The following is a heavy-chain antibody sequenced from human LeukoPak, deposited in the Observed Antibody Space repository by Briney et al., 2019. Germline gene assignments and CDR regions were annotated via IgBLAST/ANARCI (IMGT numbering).Heavy chain of an antibody. V-gene: IGHV3-23*01. CDR3: AKDLHYGSADY. Sequence: PGGSLRLSCAASGFTFSSYAMSWVRQAPGKGLEWVSAISGSSGNTHYADSVKGRFTISRDNAKNALYLQMNSLRAEDTAVYYCAKDLHYGSADYWGQGTLVTVSS. CDR2: ISGSSGNT. D-gene: IGHD3-10*01. CDR1: GFTFSSYA. J-gene: IGHJ4*02.